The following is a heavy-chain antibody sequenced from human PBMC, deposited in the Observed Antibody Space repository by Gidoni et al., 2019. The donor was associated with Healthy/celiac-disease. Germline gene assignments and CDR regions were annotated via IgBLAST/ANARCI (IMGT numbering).Heavy chain of an antibody. CDR3: AREIVYCSSTSCYGDRPLYYYYYYMDV. CDR2: IYYSGST. Sequence: QVQLQESGPGLVKPSQTLSLTCTFSGGSISSGGYYLIWMRLHPGKGLEWIGYIYYSGSTYYNPSLKSRVTISVDTSKNQFSLKLSSVTAADTAVYYCAREIVYCSSTSCYGDRPLYYYYYYMDVWGKGTTVTVSS. V-gene: IGHV4-31*03. J-gene: IGHJ6*03. CDR1: GGSISSGGYY. D-gene: IGHD2-2*01.